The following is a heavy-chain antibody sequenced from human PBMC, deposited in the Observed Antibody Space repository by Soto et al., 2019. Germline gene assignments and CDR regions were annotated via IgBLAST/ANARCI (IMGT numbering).Heavy chain of an antibody. D-gene: IGHD2-2*01. Sequence: EVQLVESGGSLVQPGGSLRLDGAASGFTFSGYSMNWVRQVPGKGLAWVSYIASSSWNIYYADTVTGRFTSSRDNANNSLSLQMNSLRDEDTAVYYCARVPSAAAPLSDWYFDLGGRVTLVTVSS. CDR2: IASSSWNI. CDR3: ARVPSAAAPLSDWYFDL. J-gene: IGHJ2*01. CDR1: GFTFSGYS. V-gene: IGHV3-48*02.